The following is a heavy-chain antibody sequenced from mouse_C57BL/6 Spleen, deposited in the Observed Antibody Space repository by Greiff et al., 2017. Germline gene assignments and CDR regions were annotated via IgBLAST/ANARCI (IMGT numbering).Heavy chain of an antibody. J-gene: IGHJ3*01. D-gene: IGHD1-1*01. CDR2: ILPGSGST. CDR3: AREDYYGSSYLAWFAY. CDR1: GYTFTGYW. Sequence: VKVVESGAELMKPGASVKLSCKATGYTFTGYWIEWVKQRPGHGLEWIGEILPGSGSTNYNEKFKGKATFTADTSSNTAYMQLSSLTTEDSAIYYCAREDYYGSSYLAWFAYWGQGTLVTVSA. V-gene: IGHV1-9*01.